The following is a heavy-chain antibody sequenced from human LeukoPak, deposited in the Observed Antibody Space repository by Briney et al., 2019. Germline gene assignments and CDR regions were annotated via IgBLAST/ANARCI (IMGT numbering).Heavy chain of an antibody. V-gene: IGHV4-34*01. CDR2: INHSGST. Sequence: SETLSLTCALYGGSFSGYYWTWIRQPPGKGLEWIGEINHSGSTNYNPSLKSRVTISVDTSKNQFSLKLSSVTAADTAVYYCARVVVVPAAMVYRFYYYYYMDVWGKGTTVTVSS. D-gene: IGHD2-2*01. J-gene: IGHJ6*03. CDR1: GGSFSGYY. CDR3: ARVVVVPAAMVYRFYYYYYMDV.